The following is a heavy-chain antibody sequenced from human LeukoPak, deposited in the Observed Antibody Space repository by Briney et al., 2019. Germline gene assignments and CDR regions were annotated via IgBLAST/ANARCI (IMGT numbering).Heavy chain of an antibody. Sequence: GRSLRLSCAASGFTFSSYGMHWVRQAPGKGLEWVAVIWYDGSNKYYADSVKGRFTISRDNSKNTLYLQMNSLRAEDTAVYYCARDGHSGSWYIDYWGQGTLVTVSS. CDR2: IWYDGSNK. D-gene: IGHD6-13*01. CDR1: GFTFSSYG. V-gene: IGHV3-33*01. CDR3: ARDGHSGSWYIDY. J-gene: IGHJ4*02.